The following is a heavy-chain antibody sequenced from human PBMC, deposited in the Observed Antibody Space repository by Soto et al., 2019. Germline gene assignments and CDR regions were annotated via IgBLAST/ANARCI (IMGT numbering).Heavy chain of an antibody. J-gene: IGHJ6*02. Sequence: PSETLSLTCAVYGGSFSGYYWSWIRQPPGKGLEWIGSIFYSGSTYYNPSLKSRVTISVDTSKNQFSLKLSSVTAADTAVYYCARHLTYCSAGSCYSDFPYYGMDVWGQGTTVTVSS. CDR1: GGSFSGYY. CDR2: IFYSGST. CDR3: ARHLTYCSAGSCYSDFPYYGMDV. V-gene: IGHV4-34*12. D-gene: IGHD2-15*01.